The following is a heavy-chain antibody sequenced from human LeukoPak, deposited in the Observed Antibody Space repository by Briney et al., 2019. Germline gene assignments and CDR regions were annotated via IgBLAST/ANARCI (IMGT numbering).Heavy chain of an antibody. CDR2: IYHSGST. V-gene: IGHV4-4*02. CDR1: GGSISSSNW. J-gene: IGHJ4*02. D-gene: IGHD3-10*01. Sequence: SGTLSLTCAVSGGSISSSNWWSWVRQPPGKGLEWIGEIYHSGSTNYNPSLKSRVTISVDTSKNQFSLKLSSVTAADTAVYYCARVGSGSYYYFDYWGQGTLVTVSS. CDR3: ARVGSGSYYYFDY.